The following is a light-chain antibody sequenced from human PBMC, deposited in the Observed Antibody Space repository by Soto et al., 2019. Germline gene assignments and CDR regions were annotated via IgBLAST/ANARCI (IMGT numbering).Light chain of an antibody. CDR3: HQRYDWPIT. V-gene: IGKV3D-7*01. CDR1: QSVSSSY. Sequence: EIVMTQSPATLSLSPGERATLSCRASQSVSSSYLSWYQQKPGQAPRLLIYGASTRATGIPARFSGSGSGTDFTLTISSLEPEDFAVYYCHQRYDWPITFGQGTRLEIK. J-gene: IGKJ5*01. CDR2: GAS.